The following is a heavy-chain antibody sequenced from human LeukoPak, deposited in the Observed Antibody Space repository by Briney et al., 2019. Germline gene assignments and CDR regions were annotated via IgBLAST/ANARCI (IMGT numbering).Heavy chain of an antibody. CDR2: ISSSGSTI. CDR3: ARDSGMVITFGGVIAGGGAFDY. Sequence: GGSLRLSCAASGFTFSSYEMNWVRQAPGKGLEWVSYISSSGSTIYYADSVKGRFTISRDNAKNSLYLQMNSLRAEDTAVYYWARDSGMVITFGGVIAGGGAFDYWGQGTLVTVSS. V-gene: IGHV3-48*03. D-gene: IGHD3-16*02. CDR1: GFTFSSYE. J-gene: IGHJ4*02.